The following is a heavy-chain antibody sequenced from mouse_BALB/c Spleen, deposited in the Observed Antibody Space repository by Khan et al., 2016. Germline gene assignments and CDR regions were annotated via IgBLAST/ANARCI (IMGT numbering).Heavy chain of an antibody. V-gene: IGHV3-1*02. D-gene: IGHD1-1*01. CDR3: TRGDDYGSGY. CDR2: IHYSGST. Sequence: EVQLQESGPDLVKPSQSLSLTCTVTGYSITSGYSWHWIRQFPGNKLEWMAYIHYSGSTNYNPSLKSRISITRDTSKNQFFLQLISVTTEDTATYYSTRGDDYGSGYWGQGTTLTVSS. J-gene: IGHJ2*01. CDR1: GYSITSGYS.